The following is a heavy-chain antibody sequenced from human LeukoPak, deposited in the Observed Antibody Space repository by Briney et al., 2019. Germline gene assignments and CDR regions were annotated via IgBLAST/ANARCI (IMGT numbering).Heavy chain of an antibody. J-gene: IGHJ6*03. D-gene: IGHD3-9*01. V-gene: IGHV3-7*01. CDR2: IKQDGSEK. CDR1: GFTFSSYA. Sequence: PGGSLRLSCAASGFTFSSYAMSWVRQAPGKGLEWVANIKQDGSEKYYVDSVKGRFTISRDNAKNSLYLQMNSLRAEDTAVYYCASRTFDWDTPGYYYYYMDVWGKGTTVTVSS. CDR3: ASRTFDWDTPGYYYYYMDV.